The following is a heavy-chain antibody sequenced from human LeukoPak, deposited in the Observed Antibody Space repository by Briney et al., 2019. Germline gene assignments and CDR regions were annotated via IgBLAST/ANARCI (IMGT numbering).Heavy chain of an antibody. CDR1: GFTFSNTW. J-gene: IGHJ6*02. CDR2: IKRIIDGGTT. Sequence: GGSLRLSCAASGFTFSNTWMNWVRQAPGKGLEWVGRIKRIIDGGTTDYAAPVKGRFTVSRDDSINTLYLQMNSLRGEDTAVYYCARDRQYGMDVWGQGTTVTVSS. V-gene: IGHV3-15*05. CDR3: ARDRQYGMDV.